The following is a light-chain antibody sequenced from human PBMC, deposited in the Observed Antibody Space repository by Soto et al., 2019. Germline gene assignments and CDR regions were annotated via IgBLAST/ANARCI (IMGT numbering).Light chain of an antibody. J-gene: IGKJ3*01. Sequence: IQLTQSPSSLSASVGDRVTITCRASQGISGYLAWYQQKPGRAPKLLIYAASTLQSGVPSRFSGSGSGTDFTLTISSLQPEYFATYYCQQLNSFPFTFGPGTKVDIK. CDR3: QQLNSFPFT. CDR2: AAS. CDR1: QGISGY. V-gene: IGKV1-9*01.